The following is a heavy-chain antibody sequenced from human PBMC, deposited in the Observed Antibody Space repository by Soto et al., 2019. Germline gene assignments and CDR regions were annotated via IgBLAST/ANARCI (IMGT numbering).Heavy chain of an antibody. CDR2: IYYSGST. J-gene: IGHJ4*02. V-gene: IGHV4-39*01. CDR1: GGSISSSSYY. CDR3: ARHYYDSTY. D-gene: IGHD3-22*01. Sequence: QLQLQESGPGLVKPSETLSLTCTVSGGSISSSSYYWGWIRQPPGKGLEWIGSIYYSGSTSYNTSLKSRVTITVDTSKNQFSLKLSSVTATDTAVYYCARHYYDSTYWGQGTLVTVSS.